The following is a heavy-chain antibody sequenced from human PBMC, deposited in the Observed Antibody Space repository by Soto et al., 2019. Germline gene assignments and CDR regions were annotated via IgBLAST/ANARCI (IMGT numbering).Heavy chain of an antibody. Sequence: SETLSLTCTVSGGSISSYYWSWIRQPPGKGLEWIGYIYYSGSTNYNPSLKSRVTISVDTSKNQFSLKLSSVTAADTAVYYCARAGPYGSGSYYWHDYYYYMDGWGKGTKVTVSS. V-gene: IGHV4-59*01. J-gene: IGHJ6*03. CDR3: ARAGPYGSGSYYWHDYYYYMDG. CDR1: GGSISSYY. CDR2: IYYSGST. D-gene: IGHD3-10*01.